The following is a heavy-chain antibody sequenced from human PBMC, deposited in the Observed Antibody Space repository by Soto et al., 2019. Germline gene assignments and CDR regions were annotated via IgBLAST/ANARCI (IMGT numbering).Heavy chain of an antibody. CDR1: GFTFSSYG. CDR3: AKDDSGSYESHE. CDR2: ISYDGSNK. Sequence: GGSLRLSCAASGFTFSSYGMHWVRQAPGKGLEWVAVISYDGSNKYYADSVKGRFTISRDNSKNTLYLQMNSLRAEDTAVYYCAKDDSGSYESHEWGQGTLVTVSS. V-gene: IGHV3-30*18. D-gene: IGHD1-26*01. J-gene: IGHJ4*02.